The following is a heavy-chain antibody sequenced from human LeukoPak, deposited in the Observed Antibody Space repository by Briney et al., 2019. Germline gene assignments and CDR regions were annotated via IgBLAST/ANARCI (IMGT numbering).Heavy chain of an antibody. D-gene: IGHD4-23*01. CDR2: IIPIFGTA. J-gene: IGHJ3*01. CDR1: GGTFSSYA. CDR3: AKDMSTRVTPISYAIDV. Sequence: ASVKVSCKASGGTFSSYAISWVRQAPGQGLEWMGGIIPIFGTANYAQKFQGRVTITADESKNTVYLEMNSLRAEDTAVYYCAKDMSTRVTPISYAIDVWGQGTMVTVSS. V-gene: IGHV1-69*13.